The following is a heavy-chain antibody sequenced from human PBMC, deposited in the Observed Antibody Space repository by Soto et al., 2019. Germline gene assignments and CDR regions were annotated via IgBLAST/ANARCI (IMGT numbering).Heavy chain of an antibody. CDR1: GGSISSGGYY. Sequence: SETLSLTCTVSGGSISSGGYYWSWIRQHPGKGLEWIGYIYYSGSTYYNPSLKSRVTISVDTSKNQFSLKLSSVTAGDTAVYYCARGHYASSGYYYVHTWSDLRGQGTLVPVSP. D-gene: IGHD3-22*01. V-gene: IGHV4-31*03. CDR3: ARGHYASSGYYYVHTWSDL. CDR2: IYYSGST. J-gene: IGHJ5*02.